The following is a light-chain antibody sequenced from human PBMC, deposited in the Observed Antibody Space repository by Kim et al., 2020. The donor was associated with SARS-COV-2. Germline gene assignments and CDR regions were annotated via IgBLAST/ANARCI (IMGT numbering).Light chain of an antibody. J-gene: IGLJ2*01. Sequence: SYELTQPPSVSVSPGQTASITCSGDKLGDKYACWYQQKPGQSPVLVIYQHNKRPSGIPERFSGSNSGNTVTLTISGTQAMDEADYYCQAWDSSTVVFGGGTQLTVL. CDR2: QHN. CDR1: KLGDKY. CDR3: QAWDSSTVV. V-gene: IGLV3-1*01.